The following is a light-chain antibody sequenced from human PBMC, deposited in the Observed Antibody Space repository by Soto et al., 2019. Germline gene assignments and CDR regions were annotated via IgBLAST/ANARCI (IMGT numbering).Light chain of an antibody. Sequence: QSALTQPRSVSASPGQTVTISCTGTSSDVGGYNYVSWYQQHPGKAPKLMVYDVSKRPSGVSDRFSGSKSGNTASLTISGLQAEDEADYYCCSYAGRSTLVVFGGGTQLTVL. CDR2: DVS. CDR1: SSDVGGYNY. CDR3: CSYAGRSTLVV. V-gene: IGLV2-11*01. J-gene: IGLJ2*01.